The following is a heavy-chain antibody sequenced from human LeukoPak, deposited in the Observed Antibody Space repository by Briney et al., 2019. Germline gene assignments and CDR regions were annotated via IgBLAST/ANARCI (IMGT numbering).Heavy chain of an antibody. J-gene: IGHJ6*03. CDR1: GFTFDDYA. CDR3: ARDQRLAAMDV. CDR2: ISWNSGSI. Sequence: GGSLRLSCAASGFTFDDYAMHWVRQAPGKGLEWVSGISWNSGSIGYADSVKGRFTISRDNAKNSLYLQMNSLRAEDTAVYYCARDQRLAAMDVWGKGTTVTVSS. D-gene: IGHD3-16*01. V-gene: IGHV3-9*01.